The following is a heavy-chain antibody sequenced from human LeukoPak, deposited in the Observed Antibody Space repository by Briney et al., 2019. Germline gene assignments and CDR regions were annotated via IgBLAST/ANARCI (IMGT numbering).Heavy chain of an antibody. D-gene: IGHD6-19*01. CDR1: GGSINSHY. CDR3: VRGVNTGWNYLDS. J-gene: IGHJ4*02. CDR2: IYYSGST. Sequence: SETLSLTCTVSGGSINSHYWSWIRQPPGKGLEWIGDIYYSGSTNYNPSLKSRVTISVDTSKNHLSLKLSSVLAADTAIYYCVRGVNTGWNYLDSWGRGILVTVSS. V-gene: IGHV4-59*08.